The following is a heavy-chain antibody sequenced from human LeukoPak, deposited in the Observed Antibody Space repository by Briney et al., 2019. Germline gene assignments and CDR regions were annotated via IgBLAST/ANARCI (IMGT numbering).Heavy chain of an antibody. CDR3: AKDIRSYYYDSSGYYSS. CDR1: GFTFDDYA. V-gene: IGHV3-9*01. J-gene: IGHJ4*02. D-gene: IGHD3-22*01. Sequence: GRSLRLSCAASGFTFDDYAMHWVRQAPGKGLEWVSGISWNSGRKGYADSVKGRFTISRDNAKNSLYLQMNSLRAEDTALYYCAKDIRSYYYDSSGYYSSWGQGTLVTVSS. CDR2: ISWNSGRK.